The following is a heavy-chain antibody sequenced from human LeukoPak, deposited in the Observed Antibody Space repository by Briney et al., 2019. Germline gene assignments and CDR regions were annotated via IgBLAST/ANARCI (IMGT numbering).Heavy chain of an antibody. CDR1: GFTISSYE. J-gene: IGHJ5*02. D-gene: IGHD2-21*01. CDR2: ISSSGTTM. V-gene: IGHV3-48*03. Sequence: GGPLSLSCEASGFTISSYEMSWVRQAPGQGLEWVSYISSSGTTMFYSDSVKGRFTISRDSAKNSLYLQMNSLRVEDTAIYYCARDYSVPGDGLDPWGQGTLVTVSS. CDR3: ARDYSVPGDGLDP.